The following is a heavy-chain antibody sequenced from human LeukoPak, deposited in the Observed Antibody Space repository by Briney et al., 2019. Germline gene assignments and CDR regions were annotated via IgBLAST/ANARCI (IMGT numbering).Heavy chain of an antibody. Sequence: GGSLRLSCAASGFSFSDYDIHWVRLAPGKGLEWVTFIRYDGSNTYAESVKGRFTISRDNSKNTLYLQMNSLRAEDTAVYYCAKGGLTVMDVWGKGTTVTISS. V-gene: IGHV3-30*02. CDR2: IRYDGSNT. CDR1: GFSFSDYD. CDR3: AKGGLTVMDV. D-gene: IGHD4-17*01. J-gene: IGHJ6*04.